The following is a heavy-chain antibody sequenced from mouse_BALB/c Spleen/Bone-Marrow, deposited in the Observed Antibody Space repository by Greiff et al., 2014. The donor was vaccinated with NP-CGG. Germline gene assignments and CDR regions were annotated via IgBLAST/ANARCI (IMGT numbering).Heavy chain of an antibody. CDR3: ATYDGDSFGY. CDR1: GDSITSGY. J-gene: IGHJ2*02. CDR2: ISYSGST. D-gene: IGHD2-3*01. Sequence: EVQREESGPSLVKPSQTLSLTCSVTGDSITSGYWNWIRKFPGNKLEYMGYISYSGSTYYNPSIKSRISITRDTSKNQDYLQLNSVTTENTATYYCATYDGDSFGYWGQGTSLTVSS. V-gene: IGHV3-8*02.